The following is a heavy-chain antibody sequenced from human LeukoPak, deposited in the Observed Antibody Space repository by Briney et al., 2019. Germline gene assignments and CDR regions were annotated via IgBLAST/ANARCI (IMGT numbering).Heavy chain of an antibody. D-gene: IGHD6-13*01. CDR1: GFTFDDYA. J-gene: IGHJ4*02. CDR3: ARALAAAGTGGYL. V-gene: IGHV3-9*01. CDR2: ISWNSGSI. Sequence: PGGSLRLSCAASGFTFDDYAMHWVRQAPGEGLEWVSGISWNSGSIGYADSVKGRFTISGDNAKNTLYLQMNSLRAEDTAVYYCARALAAAGTGGYLWGQGTLVTVSS.